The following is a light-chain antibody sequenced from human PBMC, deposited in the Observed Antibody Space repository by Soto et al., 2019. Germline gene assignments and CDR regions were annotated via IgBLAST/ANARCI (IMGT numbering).Light chain of an antibody. Sequence: IVRTHAPLYVQVTHVDRASSSFRSSQSLLHSNGYNYLDWYLQKPGQYKHLMIYLGSNRASGVNDRFSGSGSGTDFTLNIRRLEAEDVGVYYCLQALQTPGTCGQGTQREIK. CDR1: QSLLHSNGYNY. J-gene: IGKJ5*01. CDR2: LGS. V-gene: IGKV2-28*01. CDR3: LQALQTPGT.